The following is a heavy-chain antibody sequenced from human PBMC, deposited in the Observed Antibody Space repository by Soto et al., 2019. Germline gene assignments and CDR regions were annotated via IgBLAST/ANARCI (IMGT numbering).Heavy chain of an antibody. CDR2: ISTFSSNT. V-gene: IGHV1-18*01. J-gene: IGHJ4*02. CDR3: ARGSFGSGTYLAY. Sequence: QVQLVQSGAEMRKPGASVTVSCKASGYTFTSHGLTWVRQAPGQGLEWMGWISTFSSNTFYAQNLQDRVTLTADKSTNTVYFELRSLRSDDPAGYYCARGSFGSGTYLAYWGQGTLRLVSS. D-gene: IGHD3-10*01. CDR1: GYTFTSHG.